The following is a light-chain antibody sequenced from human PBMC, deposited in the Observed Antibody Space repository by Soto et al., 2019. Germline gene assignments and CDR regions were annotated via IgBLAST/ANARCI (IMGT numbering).Light chain of an antibody. J-gene: IGLJ2*01. CDR3: SSYAGSNLVV. CDR2: EVS. V-gene: IGLV2-8*01. CDR1: SSDVGGYNF. Sequence: QSALTQPPSASGSPGQSVTISCTGTSSDVGGYNFVSWYQQHPGKAPKLMIYEVSERPSGVPDRFSGSKSGNTASLTVSGLQADDEADYYCSSYAGSNLVVFGRGTKLTVL.